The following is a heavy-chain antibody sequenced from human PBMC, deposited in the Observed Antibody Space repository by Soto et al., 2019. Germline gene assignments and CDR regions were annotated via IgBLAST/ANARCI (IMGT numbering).Heavy chain of an antibody. J-gene: IGHJ6*02. CDR3: ARDVNSGCPHYCDLGTDV. Sequence: PGGSLRLSCEASGFTFNTYGMHWVRQAPGKGLEWVAIIWSDGNNKYYKDSVKGRFTISRDNSKNTLYLQMDSLRVEDTALYYCARDVNSGCPHYCDLGTDVWGQVTTVAVSS. CDR1: GFTFNTYG. D-gene: IGHD5-12*01. V-gene: IGHV3-33*01. CDR2: IWSDGNNK.